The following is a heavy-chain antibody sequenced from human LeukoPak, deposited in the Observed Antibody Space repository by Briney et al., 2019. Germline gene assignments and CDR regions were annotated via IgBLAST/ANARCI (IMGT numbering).Heavy chain of an antibody. V-gene: IGHV1-46*01. CDR3: ARETTVAGKIDY. Sequence: ASVEVSCKASGYTFTSYYMHWVRQAPGQGLEWMGIINPSGGSTSYAQKFQGRVTMTRDTSTSTVYMELSSLRSEDTAVYYCARETTVAGKIDYWGQGTLVTVSS. CDR2: INPSGGST. D-gene: IGHD6-19*01. J-gene: IGHJ4*02. CDR1: GYTFTSYY.